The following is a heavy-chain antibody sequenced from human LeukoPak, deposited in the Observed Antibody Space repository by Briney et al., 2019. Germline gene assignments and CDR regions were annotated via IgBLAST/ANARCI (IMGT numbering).Heavy chain of an antibody. Sequence: SETLSLTCTVSGGSISNGGYYWSWIRQHPVKGLEWIGYIYDSGTTYYNPALQSRVTISVDTSDNQFSLKLRSLTAADTALYYCARGGDRRGFDYWGQGTLVTVSS. J-gene: IGHJ4*02. CDR1: GGSISNGGYY. D-gene: IGHD1-14*01. CDR2: IYDSGTT. CDR3: ARGGDRRGFDY. V-gene: IGHV4-31*03.